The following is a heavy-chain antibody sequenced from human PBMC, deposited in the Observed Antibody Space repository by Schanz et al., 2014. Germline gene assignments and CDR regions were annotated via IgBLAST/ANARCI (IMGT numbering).Heavy chain of an antibody. Sequence: QVQLVQSGAEVKKPGSSVKVSCKLSGGTFSSYTISWMRQAPGQGLEWMGRIIPILGIANYAQKFQGRVTMARNTSISTAYMEWSSLRAEDADVYFCSSEAHNHDGLRSYSNVWGQGTLVTVTS. J-gene: IGHJ4*02. CDR2: IIPILGIA. V-gene: IGHV1-69*02. CDR3: SSEAHNHDGLRSYSNV. CDR1: GGTFSSYT. D-gene: IGHD3-10*01.